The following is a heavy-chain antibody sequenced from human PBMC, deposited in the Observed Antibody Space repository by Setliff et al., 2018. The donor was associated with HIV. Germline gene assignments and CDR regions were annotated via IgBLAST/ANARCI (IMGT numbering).Heavy chain of an antibody. CDR1: GVTFSIYS. CDR2: IGSDVSII. V-gene: IGHV3-48*01. D-gene: IGHD2-21*02. CDR3: ASAGGGNSGTRWFDY. J-gene: IGHJ4*02. Sequence: PGGSLRLSCVVSGVTFSIYSMAWVRQAPGKGLEWLSYIGSDVSIIFYGDSVEGRFTVSRDNAKNSLYLHMNNLRAEDTAVYYCASAGGGNSGTRWFDYWGQGALVTVSS.